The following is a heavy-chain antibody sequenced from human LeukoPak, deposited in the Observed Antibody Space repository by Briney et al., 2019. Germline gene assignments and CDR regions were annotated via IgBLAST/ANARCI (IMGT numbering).Heavy chain of an antibody. CDR1: GFTFSIVA. V-gene: IGHV3-23*01. CDR2: ISGSGGDT. J-gene: IGHJ4*02. CDR3: APDLRGSWWLVDY. Sequence: PGGSLRLSCAASGFTFSIVAMSWVRQAPGKGLEWVSGISGSGGDTYYADSVKGRFTISRDNSKNTLSLQMDSLRAEDSAVYYCAPDLRGSWWLVDYWGQGTLVTVSS. D-gene: IGHD6-13*01.